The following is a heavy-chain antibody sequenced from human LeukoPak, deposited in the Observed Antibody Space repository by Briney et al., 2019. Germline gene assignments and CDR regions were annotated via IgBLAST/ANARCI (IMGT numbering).Heavy chain of an antibody. J-gene: IGHJ4*02. CDR1: GYTFTGYY. D-gene: IGHD6-19*01. CDR3: ARGTYRRIAVAGTVDY. V-gene: IGHV1-2*02. CDR2: INPNSGGT. Sequence: ASVKVSCKASGYTFTGYYMHWVRQAPGQGLEWMGWINPNSGGTNYAQKFQGRVTMTRDTSISTAYMELSRLRSDDTAVYYCARGTYRRIAVAGTVDYWGQGTLVTVSS.